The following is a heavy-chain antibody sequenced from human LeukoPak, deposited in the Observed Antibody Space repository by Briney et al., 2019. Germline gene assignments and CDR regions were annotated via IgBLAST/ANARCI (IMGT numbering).Heavy chain of an antibody. J-gene: IGHJ4*02. Sequence: GGSLRLSCAASGFTFSSYAMSWVRQAPGKGLEWVSTISGSAITTYYADSVTGRFTISRDNSKNTLYLQMDSLRAEDTAVYYCAKVSTWSKYYFDYWGQGTLVTVSS. CDR2: ISGSAITT. CDR3: AKVSTWSKYYFDY. CDR1: GFTFSSYA. D-gene: IGHD6-13*01. V-gene: IGHV3-23*01.